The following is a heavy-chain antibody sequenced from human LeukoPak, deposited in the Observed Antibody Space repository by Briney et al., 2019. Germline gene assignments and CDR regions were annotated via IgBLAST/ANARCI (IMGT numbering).Heavy chain of an antibody. J-gene: IGHJ4*02. Sequence: PGGSLTLSCAACGCTFGSYWLTWVRQPPGKGLDGVANIQQGGSEKNYADSVKGRFTISRGNAKNSLYLQMNSLRAEDTAVYYCARDSGNSGYDVHDYWGQGTLVTVSS. D-gene: IGHD5-12*01. V-gene: IGHV3-7*01. CDR3: ARDSGNSGYDVHDY. CDR1: GCTFGSYW. CDR2: IQQGGSEK.